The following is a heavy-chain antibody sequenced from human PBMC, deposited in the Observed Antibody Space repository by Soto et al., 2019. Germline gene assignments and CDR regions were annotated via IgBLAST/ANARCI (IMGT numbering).Heavy chain of an antibody. D-gene: IGHD3-10*01. J-gene: IGHJ4*02. CDR1: GFTLNDFG. CDR3: AREESFGQTPFDN. CDR2: ISGYDGNT. V-gene: IGHV1-18*01. Sequence: QVQLVQSGGEVKKPGASVKVSCKASGFTLNDFGVSWVRQAPGQGLEWMGWISGYDGNTNFAQKYEGSVTMTIDSSTTTAYMELRNLRSDDTAIYYCAREESFGQTPFDNWGQGTLVTVSS.